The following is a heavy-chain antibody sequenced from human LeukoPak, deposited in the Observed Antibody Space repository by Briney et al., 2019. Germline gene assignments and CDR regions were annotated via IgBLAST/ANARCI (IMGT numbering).Heavy chain of an antibody. Sequence: GGSLRLSCAASGFTFSSYVMSWVRQAPGKGLEWVPAINPSGGSTYYADSVKGRFTISRDNSKNTLHLQMNSLRAEDTAVYYCAKEGSSWYYFDYWGQGTLVTVSS. D-gene: IGHD6-13*01. CDR2: INPSGGST. J-gene: IGHJ4*02. CDR3: AKEGSSWYYFDY. V-gene: IGHV3-23*01. CDR1: GFTFSSYV.